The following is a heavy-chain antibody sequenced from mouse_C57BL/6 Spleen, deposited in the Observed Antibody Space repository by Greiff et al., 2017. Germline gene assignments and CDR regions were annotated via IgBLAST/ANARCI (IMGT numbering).Heavy chain of an antibody. J-gene: IGHJ2*01. CDR1: GYSFTGYY. CDR3: ESRDGTTVVSYYYDY. Sequence: VQLQQSGPELVKPGASVKISCKASGYSFTGYYMNWVKQSPEKSLEWIGEINPSTGGTTYNQKFKAKATLAVDKSSSTAYMQLKSLTSEKSAVYACESRDGTTVVSYYYDYWGQGTTLTVSS. V-gene: IGHV1-42*01. D-gene: IGHD1-1*01. CDR2: INPSTGGT.